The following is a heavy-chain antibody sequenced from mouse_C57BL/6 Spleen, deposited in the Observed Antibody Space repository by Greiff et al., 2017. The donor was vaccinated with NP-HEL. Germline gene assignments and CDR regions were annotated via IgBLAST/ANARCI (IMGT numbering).Heavy chain of an antibody. D-gene: IGHD1-1*01. J-gene: IGHJ3*01. CDR3: AREDGSRSFAY. V-gene: IGHV5-17*01. Sequence: EVQVVESGGGLVKPGGSLKLSCAASGFTFSDYGMHWVRQAPEKGLEWVAYISSGSSTIYYADTVKGRFTISRDNAKNTLFLQMTSLRSEDTAMYYCAREDGSRSFAYWGQGTLVTVSA. CDR2: ISSGSSTI. CDR1: GFTFSDYG.